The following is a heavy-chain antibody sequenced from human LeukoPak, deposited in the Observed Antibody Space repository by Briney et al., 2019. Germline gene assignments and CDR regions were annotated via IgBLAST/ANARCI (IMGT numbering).Heavy chain of an antibody. CDR3: ARVGDEYSSSFDY. V-gene: IGHV4-39*07. D-gene: IGHD6-6*01. CDR2: IYYSGST. Sequence: SETLSLTCTVSGGSISSSSYYWGWIRQPPGKGLEWIGSIYYSGSTYYNPSLKSRVTISVDTSKNQFSLKLSSVTAADTAVYYCARVGDEYSSSFDYWGQGTLVTVSS. J-gene: IGHJ4*02. CDR1: GGSISSSSYY.